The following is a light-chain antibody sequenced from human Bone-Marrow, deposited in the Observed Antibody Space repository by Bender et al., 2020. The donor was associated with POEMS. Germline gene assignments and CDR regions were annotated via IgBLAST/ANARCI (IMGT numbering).Light chain of an antibody. CDR2: SNN. CDR1: SSNFGNNA. J-gene: IGLJ3*02. Sequence: GTPGQSVTISCSATSSNFGNNAANWYQHVPGTAPKLLIYSNNQRPSGVPDRFSASTSGTSASLAISGLHSDDEADYYCSSWDDSLNGWVFGGGTKLTVL. CDR3: SSWDDSLNGWV. V-gene: IGLV1-44*01.